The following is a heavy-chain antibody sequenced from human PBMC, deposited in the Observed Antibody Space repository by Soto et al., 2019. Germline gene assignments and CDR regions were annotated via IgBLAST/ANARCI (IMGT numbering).Heavy chain of an antibody. CDR3: AREVGSAFGNWFDP. CDR1: EFTFSRYG. Sequence: GGSLRLSCAASEFTFSRYGMHWVRQAPGKGLEWVAVIWYDGSNKYYADSVKGRFTISRDNSKNTLYLQMNSLRAEDTAVYYCAREVGSAFGNWFDPWGQGTLVTVSS. D-gene: IGHD3-10*01. CDR2: IWYDGSNK. J-gene: IGHJ5*02. V-gene: IGHV3-33*01.